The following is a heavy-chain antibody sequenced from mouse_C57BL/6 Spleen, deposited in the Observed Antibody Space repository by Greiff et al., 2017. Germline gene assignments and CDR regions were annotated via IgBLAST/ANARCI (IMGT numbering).Heavy chain of an antibody. J-gene: IGHJ1*03. CDR1: EYEFPSHD. V-gene: IGHV5-2*01. D-gene: IGHD1-1*01. Sequence: EVQLQESGGGLVQPGESLKLSCESNEYEFPSHDMSWVRKTPGKRLELVAAINSDGGSTYYPDTMESRFIISRDNTKKTLYLQMSSLRSEDTAVYYWARRGDYYGSRDWYFDVWGTGTTVTVSS. CDR3: ARRGDYYGSRDWYFDV. CDR2: INSDGGST.